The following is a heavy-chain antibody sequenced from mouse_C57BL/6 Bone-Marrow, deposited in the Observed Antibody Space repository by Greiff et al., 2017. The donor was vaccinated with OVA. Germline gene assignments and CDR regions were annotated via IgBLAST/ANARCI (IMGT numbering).Heavy chain of an antibody. CDR1: GYTFTDYN. CDR3: ASLRGLGCFAY. Sequence: EVKLMESGPELVKPGASVKIPCKASGYTFTDYNMDWVKQSHGKSLEWIGDINPNNGGTIYNQKFKGKATLTVDKSSSTAYMELRSLTSEDTAVYYCASLRGLGCFAYWGQGTLVTVSA. D-gene: IGHD3-2*02. CDR2: INPNNGGT. J-gene: IGHJ3*01. V-gene: IGHV1-18*01.